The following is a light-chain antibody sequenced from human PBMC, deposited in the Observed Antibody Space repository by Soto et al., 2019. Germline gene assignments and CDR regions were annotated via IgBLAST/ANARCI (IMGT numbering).Light chain of an antibody. CDR1: QTISSW. Sequence: DIQLTQSPSTLSRSLGDSGTIAWRASQTISSWLAWYQQKPGKAPKLLIYKASTLKSGVPSRFRGSGSGTEFTLTISSLKPDDFATYYCQHYTRYSEAFGQGTKVDIK. V-gene: IGKV1-5*03. CDR2: KAS. J-gene: IGKJ1*01. CDR3: QHYTRYSEA.